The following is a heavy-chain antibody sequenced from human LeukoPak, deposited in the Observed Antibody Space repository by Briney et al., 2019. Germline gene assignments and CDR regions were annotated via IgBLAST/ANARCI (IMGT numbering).Heavy chain of an antibody. D-gene: IGHD2-2*01. CDR1: GYTFTSYG. V-gene: IGHV1-18*01. CDR3: ARGGHIYCSSTSCYHY. J-gene: IGHJ4*02. Sequence: ASVKLSCKASGYTFTSYGISWVRQAPGQGLEWMGWISAYNGNTNYAQKFQGRVTITADESTSTAYMELSSLRSEDTAVYYCARGGHIYCSSTSCYHYWGQGTLVTVSS. CDR2: ISAYNGNT.